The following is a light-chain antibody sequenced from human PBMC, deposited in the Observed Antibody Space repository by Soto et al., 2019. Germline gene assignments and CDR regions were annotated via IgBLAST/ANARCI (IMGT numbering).Light chain of an antibody. CDR1: SSDVGDGDF. V-gene: IGLV2-14*01. Sequence: QSALTQPASVSGSPRQSITISCTGTSSDVGDGDFVSWYQQRPGNAPKLMIYKVSNRPSGVSNRFSGSKSGNTASLTISGLQAEDEADYYCCSYTRSYTWVFGGGTKHRP. CDR2: KVS. J-gene: IGLJ3*02. CDR3: CSYTRSYTWV.